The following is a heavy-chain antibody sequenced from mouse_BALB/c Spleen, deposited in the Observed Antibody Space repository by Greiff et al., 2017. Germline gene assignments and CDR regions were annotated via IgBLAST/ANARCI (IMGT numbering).Heavy chain of an antibody. CDR2: ISSGSSTI. D-gene: IGHD1-2*01. CDR1: GFTFSSFG. CDR3: AREGGFITTAPRYFDV. J-gene: IGHJ1*01. Sequence: EVKVVESGGGLVQPGGSRKLSCAASGFTFSSFGMHWVRQAPEKGLEWVAYISSGSSTIYYADTVKGRFTISRDNPKNTLFLQMTSLRSEDTAMYYCAREGGFITTAPRYFDVWGAGTTVTVSS. V-gene: IGHV5-17*02.